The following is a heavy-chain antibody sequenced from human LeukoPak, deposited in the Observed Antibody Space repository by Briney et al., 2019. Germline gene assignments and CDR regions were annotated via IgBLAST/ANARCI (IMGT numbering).Heavy chain of an antibody. CDR1: GYTFTGYY. CDR2: IIPILGIA. CDR3: ARDPLDCDILTGYYRGLGYFDY. D-gene: IGHD3-9*01. Sequence: SVKVSCKASGYTFTGYYMHWVRQAPGQGLEWMGRIIPILGIANYAQKFQGRVTITADKSTSTAYMELSSLRSEDTAVYYCARDPLDCDILTGYYRGLGYFDYWGQGTLVTVSS. J-gene: IGHJ4*02. V-gene: IGHV1-69*04.